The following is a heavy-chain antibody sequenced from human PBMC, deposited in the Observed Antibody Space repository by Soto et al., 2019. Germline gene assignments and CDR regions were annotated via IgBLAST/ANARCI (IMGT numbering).Heavy chain of an antibody. J-gene: IGHJ6*02. V-gene: IGHV5-51*01. CDR3: ARHIINFRYYYYAMDV. CDR1: GYTFPDYW. CDR2: IYPGDSDT. Sequence: PQLSCKGSGYTFPDYWIGWVRQLPGKGLEWMGIIYPGDSDTRYSPSFQGHVTITVDKSTSTAYLQWNTLKASDTAMYYCARHIINFRYYYYAMDVSGQETTLTVFS.